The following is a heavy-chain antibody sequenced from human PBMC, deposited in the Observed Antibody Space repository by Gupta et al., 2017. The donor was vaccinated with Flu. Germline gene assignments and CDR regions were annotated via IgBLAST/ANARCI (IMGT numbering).Heavy chain of an antibody. CDR3: AREFIAVAGLDY. V-gene: IGHV3-33*01. CDR2: IWYDGSKK. J-gene: IGHJ4*02. Sequence: QVQLAESGGGVVQPGRSLTLSCAASGFTFSNHGMHWVRQAPGKGLEWVAVIWYDGSKKYYADSVKGRFTISRDNSKNTLYLQMNSLRAEDTALYYCAREFIAVAGLDYWGQGALVTVSS. D-gene: IGHD6-19*01. CDR1: GFTFSNHG.